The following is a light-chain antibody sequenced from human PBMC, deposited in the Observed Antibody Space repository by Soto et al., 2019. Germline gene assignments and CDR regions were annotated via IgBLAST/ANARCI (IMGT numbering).Light chain of an antibody. Sequence: QSALTQPRSVSGSPGQSVTISCTGTSSDVGVNNYVSWYQHHPGKAPKLMIYDVNERPSGVPARFSGYRSANTASLTISGXQXXXXXXXYCCSYGGTYTSVVFGGGTKLTVL. CDR2: DVN. J-gene: IGLJ2*01. CDR3: CSYGGTYTSVV. CDR1: SSDVGVNNY. V-gene: IGLV2-11*01.